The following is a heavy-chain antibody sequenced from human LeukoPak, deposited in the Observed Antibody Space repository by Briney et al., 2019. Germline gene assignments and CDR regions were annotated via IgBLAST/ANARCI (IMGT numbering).Heavy chain of an antibody. CDR2: INHSGST. J-gene: IGHJ1*01. CDR3: ARGRGYIVVVPAATAYFQH. CDR1: GGSFSGYY. V-gene: IGHV4-34*01. Sequence: SETLSLTCAVYGGSFSGYYWSWIRQPPGKGLEWIGEINHSGSTYYNPSLKSRVTISVDTSKNQFSLKLSSVTAADTAVYYCARGRGYIVVVPAATAYFQHWGQGTLVTVSS. D-gene: IGHD2-2*01.